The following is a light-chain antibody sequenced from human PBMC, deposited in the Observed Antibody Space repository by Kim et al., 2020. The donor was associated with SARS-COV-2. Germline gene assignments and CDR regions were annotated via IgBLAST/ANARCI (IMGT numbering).Light chain of an antibody. CDR1: QTISSW. Sequence: ASVGDRATFTGRAMQTISSWLAWYQQKPGKAPNLLIYDVFRLQSGVPSRFSGSGSGKEFTLTISSLQPDDFATYVCQQYDLYPWTFGQGTKVDIK. J-gene: IGKJ1*01. CDR2: DVF. V-gene: IGKV1-5*01. CDR3: QQYDLYPWT.